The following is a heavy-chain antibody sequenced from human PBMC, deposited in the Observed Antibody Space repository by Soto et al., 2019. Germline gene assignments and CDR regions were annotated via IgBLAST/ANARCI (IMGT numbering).Heavy chain of an antibody. D-gene: IGHD6-13*01. V-gene: IGHV5-51*01. CDR3: ARPIAAAGTPYYYYYMDV. CDR2: IYPGDSDT. Sequence: GESLKISCKGSGYSFTSYWIGWVRQMPGKGLEWMGIIYPGDSDTRYSPSFQGQVTISADKSISTAYLQWSSLKASDTAMYYCARPIAAAGTPYYYYYMDVWGKGTTVTVSS. J-gene: IGHJ6*03. CDR1: GYSFTSYW.